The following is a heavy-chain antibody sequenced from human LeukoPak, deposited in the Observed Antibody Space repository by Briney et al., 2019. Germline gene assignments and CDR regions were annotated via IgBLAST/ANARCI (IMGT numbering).Heavy chain of an antibody. CDR2: INHSGST. J-gene: IGHJ6*03. CDR3: ARIVLRFLEWLPPYYYYYMDV. Sequence: SETLSLTCAVYGGSFSGYYWSWIRQPPGKGLEWIGEINHSGSTNYNPSLKSRVTISVDTSKNQFSLKLSPVTAADTAVYYCARIVLRFLEWLPPYYYYYMDVWGKGTTVTVSS. D-gene: IGHD3-3*01. V-gene: IGHV4-34*01. CDR1: GGSFSGYY.